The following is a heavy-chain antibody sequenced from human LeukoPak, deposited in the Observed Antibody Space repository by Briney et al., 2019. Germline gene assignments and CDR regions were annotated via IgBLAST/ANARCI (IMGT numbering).Heavy chain of an antibody. CDR2: IKQDGSEK. Sequence: GGSLRLSCAASGFTFSSYWMSWVRQAPGKGLEWVANIKQDGSEKYYVDSVKGRFTISRDNAKNSLYLQMNSLRAEDTAVYYCARAFAAYCGGECYPEYFQHWGQGTLVTVSS. CDR1: GFTFSSYW. D-gene: IGHD2-21*01. CDR3: ARAFAAYCGGECYPEYFQH. J-gene: IGHJ1*01. V-gene: IGHV3-7*01.